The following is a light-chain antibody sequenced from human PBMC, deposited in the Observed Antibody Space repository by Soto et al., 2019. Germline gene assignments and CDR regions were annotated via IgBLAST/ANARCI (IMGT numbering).Light chain of an antibody. V-gene: IGKV3-20*01. J-gene: IGKJ1*01. CDR3: HQYGSSQT. CDR1: QTVGSSF. Sequence: EIEMTQSPATLSLAPGERATLSCRASQTVGSSFLAWFQHKPGQAPRLLIYGASTRATGIPDRFSGSGSGTDFTLTISRLEPEDFAVYYRHQYGSSQTFGQGTKVDIK. CDR2: GAS.